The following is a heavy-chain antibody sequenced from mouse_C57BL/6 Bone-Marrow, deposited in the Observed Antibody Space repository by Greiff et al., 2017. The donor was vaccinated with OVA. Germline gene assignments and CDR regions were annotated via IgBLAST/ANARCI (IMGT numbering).Heavy chain of an antibody. Sequence: QVQLQQPGAELVMPGASVKLSCKASGYTFTSYWMHWVKQRPGQGLEWIGEIDPSDSYTNYNQKFKGKSTLTVDKSSSTAYMQLSSLTSEDSAVYYCAILDYYFAYWGQGTLVTVSA. CDR2: IDPSDSYT. J-gene: IGHJ3*01. CDR3: AILDYYFAY. D-gene: IGHD1-1*01. CDR1: GYTFTSYW. V-gene: IGHV1-69*01.